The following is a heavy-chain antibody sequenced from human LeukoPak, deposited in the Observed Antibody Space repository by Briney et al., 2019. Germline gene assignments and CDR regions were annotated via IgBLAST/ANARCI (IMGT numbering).Heavy chain of an antibody. Sequence: GGSLRLSCAASGFTFTTYWIHWVRQAPGKGLVWVSRISNDGSSTTYADSVKGRFTISRDNAKNTVYLQMNGLRAEDTAVYYCARERGFNYFDYWGQGILVTVSS. CDR2: ISNDGSST. V-gene: IGHV3-74*01. CDR3: ARERGFNYFDY. CDR1: GFTFTTYW. D-gene: IGHD3-16*01. J-gene: IGHJ4*02.